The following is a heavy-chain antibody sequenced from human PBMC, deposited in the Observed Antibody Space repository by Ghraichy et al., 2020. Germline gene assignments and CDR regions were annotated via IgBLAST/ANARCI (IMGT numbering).Heavy chain of an antibody. CDR2: INPNSGAT. J-gene: IGHJ4*02. Sequence: ASVKVSCKASGNTFANYDIHWVRQAPGQGLEWMGWINPNSGATNFAQKFQGRVTMARDTSISTTYMELSRLKSDDTAVYYCVNKHCIISDCHVGVFDYWGQGALVTVSS. CDR1: GNTFANYD. D-gene: IGHD3-16*01. V-gene: IGHV1-2*02. CDR3: VNKHCIISDCHVGVFDY.